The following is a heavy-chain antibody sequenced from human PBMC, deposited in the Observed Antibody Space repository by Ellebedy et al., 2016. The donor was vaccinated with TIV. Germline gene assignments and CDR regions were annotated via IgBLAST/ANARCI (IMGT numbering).Heavy chain of an antibody. D-gene: IGHD1-26*01. V-gene: IGHV3-23*01. CDR3: AKDLGWELPIDY. Sequence: GESLKISXAASGFSFSSYAMIWVRQAPGKGLECVSGISSSGATYYPDSVKGRFTISRDNSKSTLYLQMNSLRAEDTAVYYCAKDLGWELPIDYWGQGTLVTVSS. J-gene: IGHJ4*02. CDR2: ISSSGAT. CDR1: GFSFSSYA.